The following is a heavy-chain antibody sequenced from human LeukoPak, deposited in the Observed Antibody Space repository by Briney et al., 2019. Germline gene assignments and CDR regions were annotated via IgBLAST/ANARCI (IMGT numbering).Heavy chain of an antibody. D-gene: IGHD3-22*01. CDR2: INHSGST. CDR1: GGSFSGYY. V-gene: IGHV4-34*01. Sequence: SETLSLTCAVYGGSFSGYYWSWVRQPPGKGLEWIGEINHSGSTNYNPSLKSRVTISVDTSKNQFSLKLSSVTAADTAVYYCARDQYYYDSSGYRLTPEASAFDIWGQGTMVTVSS. J-gene: IGHJ3*02. CDR3: ARDQYYYDSSGYRLTPEASAFDI.